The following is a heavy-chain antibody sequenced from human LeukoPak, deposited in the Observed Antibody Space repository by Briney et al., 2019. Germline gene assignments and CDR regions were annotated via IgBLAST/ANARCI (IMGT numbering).Heavy chain of an antibody. CDR2: ISGSGGST. CDR3: AKRLRSSDWSFDY. V-gene: IGHV3-23*01. J-gene: IGHJ4*02. CDR1: GFTFSSYA. Sequence: GGSLRLACAASGFTFSSYAMSWVRQAPGKGLEWVSAISGSGGSTYYADSVKGRFTISRDNSKNTLYLQMNSLRAEDTAVYYCAKRLRSSDWSFDYWGQGTLVTVSS. D-gene: IGHD6-19*01.